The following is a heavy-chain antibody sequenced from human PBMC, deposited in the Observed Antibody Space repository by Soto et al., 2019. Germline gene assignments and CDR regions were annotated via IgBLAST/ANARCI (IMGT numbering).Heavy chain of an antibody. D-gene: IGHD4-17*01. Sequence: PGGSLRLSCAASGFTFSSYGMHWVRQAPGKGLEWVAVIWYDGSNKYYADSVKGRFTISRDNSKNTLYLQMNSLRAEDTAVYYCARETYGDYAFDIWGQGTMVTVSS. CDR2: IWYDGSNK. CDR1: GFTFSSYG. CDR3: ARETYGDYAFDI. J-gene: IGHJ3*02. V-gene: IGHV3-33*01.